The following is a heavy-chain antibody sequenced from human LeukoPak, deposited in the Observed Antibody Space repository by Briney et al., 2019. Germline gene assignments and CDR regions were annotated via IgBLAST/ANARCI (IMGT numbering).Heavy chain of an antibody. CDR1: GYTFTGYY. D-gene: IGHD4-17*01. Sequence: GASVKVSCKASGYTFTGYYIHWVRQAPGQGLEWIGWISPDSGGTNYAQKFQGRVTMTRDTSISTAYMELRTLTSDDTAVYYCARIQGNGDYRDYWGQGTLVTVSS. V-gene: IGHV1-2*02. CDR2: ISPDSGGT. CDR3: ARIQGNGDYRDY. J-gene: IGHJ4*02.